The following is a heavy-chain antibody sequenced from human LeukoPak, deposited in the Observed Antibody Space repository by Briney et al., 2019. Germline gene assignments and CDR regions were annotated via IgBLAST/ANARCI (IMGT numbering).Heavy chain of an antibody. J-gene: IGHJ4*02. CDR3: ARGDGYYFGS. Sequence: GGSLRLSCAAFGFTFGHYWMNWVRLAPGKGLAWVANIREDGSDDTYVDSVKGRFTISRDNAKNSLFLQMNNLRAEDTAVYYCARGDGYYFGSWGQGTLVTVSS. CDR1: GFTFGHYW. V-gene: IGHV3-7*03. CDR2: IREDGSDD.